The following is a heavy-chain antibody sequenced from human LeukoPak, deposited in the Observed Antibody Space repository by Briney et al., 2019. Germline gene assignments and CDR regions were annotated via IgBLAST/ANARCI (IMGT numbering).Heavy chain of an antibody. J-gene: IGHJ3*02. CDR3: ARPQSMVRGSPSALDI. D-gene: IGHD3-10*01. CDR1: GYTFTSYG. CDR2: ISAYNGNT. Sequence: ASVKVSCKASGYTFTSYGISWVRQAPGQGLEWMGWISAYNGNTNYAQKLQGRVIMTTDTSTSTAYMELRSLRSDDTAVYYCARPQSMVRGSPSALDIWGQGTMVTVSS. V-gene: IGHV1-18*01.